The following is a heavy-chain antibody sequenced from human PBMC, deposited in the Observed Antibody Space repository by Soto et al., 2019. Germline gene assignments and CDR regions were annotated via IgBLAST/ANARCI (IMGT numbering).Heavy chain of an antibody. J-gene: IGHJ5*02. D-gene: IGHD6-19*01. V-gene: IGHV1-8*01. CDR3: VRGLGEKSGWYPNWFDP. Sequence: ASVKVSCKASGYTFTSYDINWVRQATGQGLEWMGWMNPNSGNTGYAQKFQGRVTMTRNTSISTAYMELSSLRSEDTAVYYCVRGLGEKSGWYPNWFDPWGQGTLVTVSS. CDR1: GYTFTSYD. CDR2: MNPNSGNT.